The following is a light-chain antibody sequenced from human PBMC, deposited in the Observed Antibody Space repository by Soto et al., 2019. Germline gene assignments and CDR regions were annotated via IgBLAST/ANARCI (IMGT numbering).Light chain of an antibody. Sequence: EIVMTQSPATLSVSPGERATLSCRASQSVSTNLAWYQQKPGQAPRLLIYGASARATGIPARFSGSGSGTEFTLPINSLQSEDFAVYYCQLYNIWPPVYTFGQGTKLEIK. CDR2: GAS. J-gene: IGKJ2*01. CDR1: QSVSTN. V-gene: IGKV3-15*01. CDR3: QLYNIWPPVYT.